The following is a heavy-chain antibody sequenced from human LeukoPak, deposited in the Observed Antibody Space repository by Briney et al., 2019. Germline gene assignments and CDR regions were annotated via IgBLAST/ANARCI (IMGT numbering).Heavy chain of an antibody. CDR2: TSQYGDNK. D-gene: IGHD3-3*01. CDR3: AREGGTRFLEWLLPYYFDY. CDR1: GFNFTSYT. J-gene: IGHJ4*02. V-gene: IGHV3-30*04. Sequence: GSLRLSCAASGFNFTSYTMHWVRQAPGEGLEWVAATSQYGDNKYYADSVKGRFTISRDNSKNTLYLQMNSLRPEDTAVYYCAREGGTRFLEWLLPYYFDYWGQGTLVTVSS.